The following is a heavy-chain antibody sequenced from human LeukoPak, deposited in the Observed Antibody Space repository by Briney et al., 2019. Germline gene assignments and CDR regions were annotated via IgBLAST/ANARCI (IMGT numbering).Heavy chain of an antibody. D-gene: IGHD3-22*01. J-gene: IGHJ4*02. CDR2: INHSGRT. CDR3: ARGGPTTMILPY. V-gene: IGHV4-34*01. Sequence: SETLSLTCAVYGGSFSGYYWSWIRQPPGKGLEWIGEINHSGRTNYNPSLKSRVAISVDMSKNQFSLFLTSVTAGDTAVYYCARGGPTTMILPYWGQGTLVTVSS. CDR1: GGSFSGYY.